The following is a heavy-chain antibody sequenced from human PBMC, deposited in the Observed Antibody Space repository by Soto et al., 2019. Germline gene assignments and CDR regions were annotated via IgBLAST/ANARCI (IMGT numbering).Heavy chain of an antibody. J-gene: IGHJ3*01. Sequence: ASVPVSCKASGYSFTTYGISWVRQAPGQGLEYMGWISVYNGDTNYAQKLQGRVTMTTDTSTSTAYMELRSLRSDDTAIYYCARDRRDSVADRRSFDVWGQGTMVTVSS. CDR3: ARDRRDSVADRRSFDV. CDR1: GYSFTTYG. CDR2: ISVYNGDT. V-gene: IGHV1-18*01. D-gene: IGHD1-26*01.